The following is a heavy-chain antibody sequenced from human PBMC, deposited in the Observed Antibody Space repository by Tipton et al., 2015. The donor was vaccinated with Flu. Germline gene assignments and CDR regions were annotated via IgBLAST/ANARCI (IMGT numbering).Heavy chain of an antibody. V-gene: IGHV4-34*01. CDR1: GGSFSGYN. D-gene: IGHD3-22*01. CDR2: INHTGGT. J-gene: IGHJ6*03. Sequence: TLSLTCAVFGGSFSGYNWNWIRQAPGKGLEWIGEINHTGGTNYNPSLKSRVIISVDMSKNHFSLKLSSVTAADTAVYYCARAQHYDSNAYYYYMDVWGKGTTVTVSS. CDR3: ARAQHYDSNAYYYYMDV.